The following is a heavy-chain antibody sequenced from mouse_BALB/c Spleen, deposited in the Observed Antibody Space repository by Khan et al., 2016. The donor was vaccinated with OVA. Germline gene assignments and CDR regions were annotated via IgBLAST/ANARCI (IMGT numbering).Heavy chain of an antibody. CDR3: ARGNYYGYAMDY. D-gene: IGHD1-1*01. V-gene: IGHV3-2*02. J-gene: IGHJ4*01. CDR2: ISYSGTT. CDR1: GYSITSNYA. Sequence: EVQLQESGPGLVKPSQSLSLTCTVTGYSITSNYAWNWIRQFPGNKLEWMGYISYSGTTSYNPSLKSRIPITRDTSNNQFFLQLNSVTTEDTATYDCARGNYYGYAMDYWGQGTSGTVSS.